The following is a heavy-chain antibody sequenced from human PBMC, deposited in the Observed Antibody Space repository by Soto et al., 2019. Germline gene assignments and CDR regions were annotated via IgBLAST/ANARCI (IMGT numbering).Heavy chain of an antibody. J-gene: IGHJ6*02. Sequence: PGGSLRLSCAASGFTFSGSAMHWVRQASGKGLEWVGRIRSNANSYATAYAASVKGRFTISRDGSKNTAYLQMNSPKTEDTAVYYCAKGRRDYYDSILARYYYYGMDVWGQGTTVTVSS. CDR3: AKGRRDYYDSILARYYYYGMDV. D-gene: IGHD3-22*01. V-gene: IGHV3-73*01. CDR2: IRSNANSYAT. CDR1: GFTFSGSA.